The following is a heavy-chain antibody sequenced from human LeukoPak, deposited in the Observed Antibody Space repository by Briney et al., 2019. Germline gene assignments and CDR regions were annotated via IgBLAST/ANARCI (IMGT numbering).Heavy chain of an antibody. CDR3: ARAPGGYYDYVWGSYRFDY. J-gene: IGHJ4*02. V-gene: IGHV4-31*03. CDR1: GGSINNGGYY. CDR2: IYYSGSS. Sequence: SETLSLTCTVSGGSINNGGYYWSWIRQHPGKGLEWIGYIYYSGSSYYNPSLRSRVTISVDTSKNHFSLKLSSVTAADTAVYYCARAPGGYYDYVWGSYRFDYWGQGTLVTVSS. D-gene: IGHD3-16*02.